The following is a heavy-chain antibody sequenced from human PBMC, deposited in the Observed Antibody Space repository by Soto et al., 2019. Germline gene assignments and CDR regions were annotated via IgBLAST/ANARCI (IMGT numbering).Heavy chain of an antibody. J-gene: IGHJ3*02. CDR2: MSEDANTK. Sequence: GGSLRLSCEVSGLTFITCWMSWGRQAPGKGLEWLANMSEDANTKYYVDSVKGRFTILGDSAGNLLLLKMASLRAEDTAVYFCAAYNTSRHAAFDIWGRGTLVTVSS. CDR1: GLTFITCW. D-gene: IGHD1-20*01. V-gene: IGHV3-7*01. CDR3: AAYNTSRHAAFDI.